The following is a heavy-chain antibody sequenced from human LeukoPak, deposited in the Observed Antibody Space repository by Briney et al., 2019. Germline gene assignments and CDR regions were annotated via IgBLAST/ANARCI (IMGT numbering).Heavy chain of an antibody. CDR2: INPNSGGT. CDR1: GYTFTGYY. Sequence: GASVKVSCKASGYTFTGYYMHWVRQAPGQGLEWMGWINPNSGGTNYAQKFQGRVTMTRDTSISTAYMELSRLRSDDTAVYYCARAGPFTMIVAIKPSGGDDAFDIWGQGTMVTVSS. V-gene: IGHV1-2*02. J-gene: IGHJ3*02. D-gene: IGHD3-22*01. CDR3: ARAGPFTMIVAIKPSGGDDAFDI.